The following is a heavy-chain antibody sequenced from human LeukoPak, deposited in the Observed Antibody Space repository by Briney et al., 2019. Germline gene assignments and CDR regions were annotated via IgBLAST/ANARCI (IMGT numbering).Heavy chain of an antibody. CDR1: GFTFSSYA. Sequence: PGGSLRLSCAASGFTFSSYAMIWARQAPGKGLEWVTAISGSGGSTYYADSVKGQFTISRDNSKNTLYLQMNSMRAEDTAVYYCAKDRAAVPAAIGCPDYWGQGTLVTVSS. CDR3: AKDRAAVPAAIGCPDY. V-gene: IGHV3-23*01. D-gene: IGHD2-2*01. J-gene: IGHJ4*02. CDR2: ISGSGGST.